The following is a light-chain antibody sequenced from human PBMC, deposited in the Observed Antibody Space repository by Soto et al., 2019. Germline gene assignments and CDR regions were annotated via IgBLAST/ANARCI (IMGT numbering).Light chain of an antibody. V-gene: IGKV1-39*01. CDR2: AAS. J-gene: IGKJ4*01. Sequence: DIQMTQSPSSLSASVGDRVTITCRASQSISRYLNWYQQKPGKVPKFLIYAASSWQSGVPSRFSGSGSGTDFTLTISSLQPEDFAAYYWQQSYTTPLTCGGGTKVEIK. CDR3: QQSYTTPLT. CDR1: QSISRY.